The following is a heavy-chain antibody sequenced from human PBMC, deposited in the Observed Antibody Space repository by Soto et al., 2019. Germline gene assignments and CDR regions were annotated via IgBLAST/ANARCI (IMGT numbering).Heavy chain of an antibody. Sequence: ESGGGVVQPGRSLRLSCAASGFTFSSYGMHWVRQAPGKGLEWVAVISYDGSNKYYADSVKGRFTISRDNSKNTLYLQMNSLRAEDTAVYYCAKDMRGSYYVRPTPTYYYYGMDVWGQGTTVTVSS. CDR3: AKDMRGSYYVRPTPTYYYYGMDV. CDR2: ISYDGSNK. D-gene: IGHD1-26*01. V-gene: IGHV3-30*18. J-gene: IGHJ6*02. CDR1: GFTFSSYG.